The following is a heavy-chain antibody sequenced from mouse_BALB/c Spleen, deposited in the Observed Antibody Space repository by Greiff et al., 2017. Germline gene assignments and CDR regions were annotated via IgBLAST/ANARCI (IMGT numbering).Heavy chain of an antibody. Sequence: VQLQQSGAELVKPGASVKLSCTASGFNIKDTYMHWVKQRPEQGLEWIGRIDPANGNTKYDPKFQGKATITADTSSNTAYLQLSSLTSEDTAVYYCARGITTYAMDYWGQGTAVTVSS. V-gene: IGHV14-3*02. J-gene: IGHJ4*01. CDR2: IDPANGNT. D-gene: IGHD2-4*01. CDR3: ARGITTYAMDY. CDR1: GFNIKDTY.